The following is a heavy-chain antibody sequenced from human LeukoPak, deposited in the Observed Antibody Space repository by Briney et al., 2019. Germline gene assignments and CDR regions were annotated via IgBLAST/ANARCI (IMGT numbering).Heavy chain of an antibody. CDR3: ARDHAAAGKY. CDR1: GFTFSSYA. CDR2: ISSNGGST. Sequence: PGGSLRLSCAASGFTFSSYAMHWVRQAPGKGLEYVSAISSNGGSTYYANSVKGRFTISRDNAKNSLYLQMNSLRAEDTAVYYCARDHAAAGKYWGQGTLVTVSS. D-gene: IGHD6-13*01. V-gene: IGHV3-64*01. J-gene: IGHJ4*02.